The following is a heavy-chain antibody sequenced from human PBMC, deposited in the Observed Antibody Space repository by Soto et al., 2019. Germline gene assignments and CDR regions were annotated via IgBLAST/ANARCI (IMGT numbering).Heavy chain of an antibody. V-gene: IGHV3-53*01. CDR1: GFTVSNNY. J-gene: IGHJ6*02. CDR3: AMYYDYSGGTLVGMDV. Sequence: DVQLVESGGGLIQPGGSLRLSCAASGFTVSNNYMSWVRQGPGKGLEWVSTIYRGDSTYYADSVRGRFTISRENSKNTVYLQMNSLRAVDTAVYYWAMYYDYSGGTLVGMDVWGQGTTVTVSS. D-gene: IGHD3-22*01. CDR2: IYRGDST.